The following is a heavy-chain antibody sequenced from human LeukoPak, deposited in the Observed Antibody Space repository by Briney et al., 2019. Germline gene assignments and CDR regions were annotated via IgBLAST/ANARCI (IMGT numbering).Heavy chain of an antibody. CDR3: ARGPRRYFDS. D-gene: IGHD1-14*01. V-gene: IGHV5-51*01. CDR2: IYLGDSDT. CDR1: EYSFTSYW. J-gene: IGHJ4*02. Sequence: GESLKISCKGSEYSFTSYWIGWVRQMPGKGLEWMGIIYLGDSDTRYSPSFQGQVTISADKSISIAYLQWSSLKASDTAVYYCARGPRRYFDSWGQGTLVTVSS.